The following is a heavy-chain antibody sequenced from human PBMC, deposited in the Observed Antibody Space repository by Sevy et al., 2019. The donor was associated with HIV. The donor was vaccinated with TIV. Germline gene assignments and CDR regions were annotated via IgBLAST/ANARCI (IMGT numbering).Heavy chain of an antibody. Sequence: GGSLRLSCAASGFTFSSYGMHWVHQAPGKGLEWVAVISYDGSNKYYADSVKGRFTISRDNSKNTLYLQMNSLRAEDTAVYYCAKDRIWFGELLSYYFDYWGQGTLVTVSS. V-gene: IGHV3-30*18. CDR2: ISYDGSNK. D-gene: IGHD3-10*01. J-gene: IGHJ4*02. CDR3: AKDRIWFGELLSYYFDY. CDR1: GFTFSSYG.